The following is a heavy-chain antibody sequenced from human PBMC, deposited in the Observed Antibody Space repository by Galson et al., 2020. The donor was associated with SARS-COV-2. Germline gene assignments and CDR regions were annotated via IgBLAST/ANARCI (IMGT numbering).Heavy chain of an antibody. CDR1: GFTFSSYG. D-gene: IGHD6-6*01. CDR2: IWYDGSNK. CDR3: ARGQQLEDGMDV. V-gene: IGHV3-33*01. J-gene: IGHJ6*02. Sequence: SCAASGFTFSSYGMHWVRQAPGKGLEWVAVIWYDGSNKYYADSVKGRFTISRDNSKNTLYLQMNSLRAEDTAVYYCARGQQLEDGMDVWGQGTTVTVSS.